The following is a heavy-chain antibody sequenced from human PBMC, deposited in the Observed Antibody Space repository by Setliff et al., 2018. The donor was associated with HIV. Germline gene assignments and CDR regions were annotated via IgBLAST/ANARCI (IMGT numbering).Heavy chain of an antibody. CDR3: ARIKGSWYVDY. D-gene: IGHD6-13*01. CDR1: GFSLTTTGMC. J-gene: IGHJ4*02. CDR2: IDWDDDE. V-gene: IGHV2-70*11. Sequence: SGPTLVNPTHTLTLTCTFSGFSLTTTGMCVTWIRQPPGKALEWLARIDWDDDEYYSTSLKTRITISKDTSKNQVALTMTNMDPVDTATYYCARIKGSWYVDYWGQGTLVTVSS.